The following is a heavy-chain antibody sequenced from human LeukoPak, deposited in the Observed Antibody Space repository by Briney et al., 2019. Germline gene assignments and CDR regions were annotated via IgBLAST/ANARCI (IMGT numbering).Heavy chain of an antibody. J-gene: IGHJ4*02. V-gene: IGHV3-64*04. CDR2: ISSNGDST. D-gene: IGHD3-10*01. CDR3: AKDLYGSEDY. Sequence: GGSLRLSCSASGFTFSNYAMHWVRQAPGKGLEYVSAISSNGDSTYYADSVKGRFTISRDNPKNTLYLQMNSLRAEDTAVYYCAKDLYGSEDYWGQGTLVTVSS. CDR1: GFTFSNYA.